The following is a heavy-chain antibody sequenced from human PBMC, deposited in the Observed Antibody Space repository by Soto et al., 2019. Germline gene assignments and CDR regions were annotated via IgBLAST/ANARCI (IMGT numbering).Heavy chain of an antibody. V-gene: IGHV3-23*01. CDR2: MSGSGGST. CDR3: AKSARYSYGYVHYYMDV. Sequence: GGSLRLSCAASGFTFSNYAMSWVRQAPGKGLEWVSGMSGSGGSTYYADSVKGRFTISRDNSKNTLYLQMNSLRAEDTAVYYCAKSARYSYGYVHYYMDVWGKGTTVTVSS. CDR1: GFTFSNYA. D-gene: IGHD5-18*01. J-gene: IGHJ6*03.